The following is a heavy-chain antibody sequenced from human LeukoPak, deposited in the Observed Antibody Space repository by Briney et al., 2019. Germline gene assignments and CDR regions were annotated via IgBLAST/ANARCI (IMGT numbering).Heavy chain of an antibody. Sequence: GGSLRLSCAASGFTFSSYSMNWVRQAPGKGLEWVSSISSSSSYIYYADSVKGRFTISRDNAKNSLYLQMNSLRAEDTAVYYCAKGGVRFLEWLSTDYWGQGTLVTVSS. CDR3: AKGGVRFLEWLSTDY. D-gene: IGHD3-3*01. CDR2: ISSSSSYI. CDR1: GFTFSSYS. V-gene: IGHV3-21*01. J-gene: IGHJ4*02.